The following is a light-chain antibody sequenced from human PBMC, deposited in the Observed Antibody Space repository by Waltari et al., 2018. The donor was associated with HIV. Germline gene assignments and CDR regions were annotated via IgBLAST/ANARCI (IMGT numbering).Light chain of an antibody. CDR2: RNN. J-gene: IGLJ2*01. CDR3: AAWDDSLSGVV. V-gene: IGLV1-47*01. Sequence: QSVLTQPPSASGTPGQRVTISCSGGSPNIGSTSLYGYQQLPGTAPRLLIYRNNQRPSGVPDRFSGSKSGTSASLAISGLRSEDEADYYCAAWDDSLSGVVFGAGTKLTVL. CDR1: SPNIGSTS.